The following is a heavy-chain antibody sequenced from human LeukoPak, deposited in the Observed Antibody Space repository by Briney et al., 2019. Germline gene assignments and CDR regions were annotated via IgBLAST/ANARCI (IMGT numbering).Heavy chain of an antibody. V-gene: IGHV3-30-3*01. CDR3: ARGLGWEPFGAFDI. Sequence: GGSLRLSCAASGFTFSSHAMHWVRQAPGKGLEWVAVISYDGSNKYYADSVKGRFTISRDNSKNTLYLQMNSLRAEDTAVYYCARGLGWEPFGAFDIWGQGTMVTVSS. CDR1: GFTFSSHA. D-gene: IGHD1-26*01. J-gene: IGHJ3*02. CDR2: ISYDGSNK.